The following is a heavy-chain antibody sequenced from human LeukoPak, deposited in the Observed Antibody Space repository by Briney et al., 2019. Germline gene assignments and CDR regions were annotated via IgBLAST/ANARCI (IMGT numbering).Heavy chain of an antibody. CDR1: GFTFSSFW. J-gene: IGHJ5*02. CDR3: AREGRRFIVGASNWFDP. D-gene: IGHD1-26*01. Sequence: PGGSLRLSCAASGFTFSSFWMHRVRQAPGKGLEWVSSISSSSSYIYYADSVKGRFTISRDNAKNSLYLQMNSLRAEDTAVYYCAREGRRFIVGASNWFDPWGQGTLVTVSS. V-gene: IGHV3-21*01. CDR2: ISSSSSYI.